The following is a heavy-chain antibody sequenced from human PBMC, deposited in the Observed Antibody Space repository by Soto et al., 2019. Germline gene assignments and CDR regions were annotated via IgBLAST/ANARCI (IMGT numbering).Heavy chain of an antibody. D-gene: IGHD2-2*01. CDR3: ARDRDLKDIVVVPAAMFGDYYYGMDV. Sequence: ASVKVSCKASGYTFPSYGISWVRQAPGQGLEWMGWISAYNGNTNYAQKLQGRVTMTTDTSTSTAYMELRSLRSDDTAVYYCARDRDLKDIVVVPAAMFGDYYYGMDVWGQGTTVTVSS. CDR2: ISAYNGNT. V-gene: IGHV1-18*01. J-gene: IGHJ6*02. CDR1: GYTFPSYG.